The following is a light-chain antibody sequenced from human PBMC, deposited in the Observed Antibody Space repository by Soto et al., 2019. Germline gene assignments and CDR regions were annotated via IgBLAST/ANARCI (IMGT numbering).Light chain of an antibody. CDR3: LQYNNYPFT. Sequence: DIPVTQSPSAMSASLGDRVTITCRASQGISKSVAWFQQKPGKVPKRLIYDVSTLSAGVPSRFSGSGSGTAFTLTISSLQPEDFATYYCLQYNNYPFTFGGGTNVGIK. CDR1: QGISKS. CDR2: DVS. J-gene: IGKJ4*01. V-gene: IGKV1-17*03.